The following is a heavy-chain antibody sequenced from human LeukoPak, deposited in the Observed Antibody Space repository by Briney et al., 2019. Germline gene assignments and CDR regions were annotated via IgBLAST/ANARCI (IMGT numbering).Heavy chain of an antibody. V-gene: IGHV1-2*02. Sequence: ASVKVSCKASGYTFTGYHMHWVRQAPGQGLEWMGWINPNSGGTNYAQKFQGRVTMTRDTSISTAYMELSRLRSDDTAVYYCARDEGGIAVAGTFSWFDPWGQGTLVTVSS. CDR3: ARDEGGIAVAGTFSWFDP. CDR2: INPNSGGT. CDR1: GYTFTGYH. J-gene: IGHJ5*02. D-gene: IGHD6-19*01.